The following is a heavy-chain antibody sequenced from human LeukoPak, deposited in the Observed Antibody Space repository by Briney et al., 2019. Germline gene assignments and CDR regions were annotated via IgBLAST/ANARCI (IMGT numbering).Heavy chain of an antibody. CDR2: INHSGST. Sequence: SETLSLTCAVYGGSFSGYYWSWIRQPPGKGLEWIGEINHSGSTNYNPSLKSRVTISVDTSKNQFSLKLSSVTAADTAVYYCARQNVLRYFDWLSPLGAGFDYWGQGTLVTVSS. J-gene: IGHJ4*02. CDR3: ARQNVLRYFDWLSPLGAGFDY. CDR1: GGSFSGYY. V-gene: IGHV4-34*01. D-gene: IGHD3-9*01.